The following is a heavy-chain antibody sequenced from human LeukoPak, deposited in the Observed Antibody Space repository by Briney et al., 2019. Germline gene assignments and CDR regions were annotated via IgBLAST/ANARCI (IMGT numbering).Heavy chain of an antibody. CDR2: IYYSGST. V-gene: IGHV4-31*03. CDR1: GGSISSGGYS. CDR3: ARGINYDFWSGYSSGFDY. J-gene: IGHJ4*02. Sequence: SQTLSLTCTVSGGSISSGGYSWSWIRQHPGKGLEWIGYIYYSGSTYYNPSLKSRVTISVDTSKNQFSLKLSSVTAADTAVYYCARGINYDFWSGYSSGFDYWGQGTLVTVSS. D-gene: IGHD3-3*01.